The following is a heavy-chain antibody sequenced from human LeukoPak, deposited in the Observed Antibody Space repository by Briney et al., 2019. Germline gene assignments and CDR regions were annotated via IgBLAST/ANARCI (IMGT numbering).Heavy chain of an antibody. D-gene: IGHD3-22*01. V-gene: IGHV3-7*01. CDR1: GFTFSSYW. J-gene: IGHJ6*03. CDR3: ARRDYYDSSGYSYYYMDV. CDR2: IKQDGSEK. Sequence: PGGSLRLSCAASGFTFSSYWMSWVRQAPGKGLEWVANIKQDGSEKYYVDSVKGRFTISRDNAKNSLYLQMNSLRAEDTAVYYCARRDYYDSSGYSYYYMDVWGKGTTVTISS.